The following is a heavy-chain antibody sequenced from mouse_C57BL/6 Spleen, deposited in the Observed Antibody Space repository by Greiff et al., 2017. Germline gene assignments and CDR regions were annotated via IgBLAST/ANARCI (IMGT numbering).Heavy chain of an antibody. D-gene: IGHD2-12*01. CDR2: IDPSDSET. CDR3: ARSELLLGYFDV. V-gene: IGHV1-52*01. CDR1: GYTFTSYW. J-gene: IGHJ1*03. Sequence: QVQLQQPGAELVRPGSSVKLSCKASGYTFTSYWMHWVKQRPIQGLEWIGNIDPSDSETHYNQKFKDKATLTVDKSSSTAYMQLSSLTSEDSAVYYCARSELLLGYFDVWGTGTTVTVSS.